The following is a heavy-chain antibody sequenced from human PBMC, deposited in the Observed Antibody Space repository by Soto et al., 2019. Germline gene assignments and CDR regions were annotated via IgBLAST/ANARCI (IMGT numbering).Heavy chain of an antibody. Sequence: QVQLVQSGAEGKKPGASVKVSCETSGYTFANYPMHWVRQAPGQTLEWMGWINAGNGYTKYSQKFQGRVTMTRETSASIAYMELSSLRSEDTAVYYCARAKIITTLDYWGQGTLVTVSS. CDR3: ARAKIITTLDY. V-gene: IGHV1-3*01. D-gene: IGHD3-10*01. CDR1: GYTFANYP. J-gene: IGHJ4*02. CDR2: INAGNGYT.